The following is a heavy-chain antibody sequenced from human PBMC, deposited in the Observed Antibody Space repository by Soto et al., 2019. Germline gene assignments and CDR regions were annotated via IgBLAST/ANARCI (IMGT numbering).Heavy chain of an antibody. D-gene: IGHD6-13*01. CDR2: IFHDGRT. J-gene: IGHJ4*01. CDR3: AREGQELRD. V-gene: IGHV4-4*02. CDR1: GASISSTNW. Sequence: QVQLQESGPGLVKPSGTLSLTCAVSGASISSTNWWSWVRQFPGKGLEWIGEIFHDGRTNYNPSLKSRVTISVDKSKIHFSLELTSVTAADTAIYYCAREGQELRDWGHGTLVTVSS.